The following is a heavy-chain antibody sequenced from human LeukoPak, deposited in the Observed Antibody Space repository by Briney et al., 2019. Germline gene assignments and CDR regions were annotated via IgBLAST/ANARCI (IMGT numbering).Heavy chain of an antibody. CDR2: ISYSGLT. V-gene: IGHV4-59*08. CDR3: ARHRAIAGPFDH. D-gene: IGHD6-19*01. CDR1: GGSISGYY. Sequence: SETLALTCTVSGGSISGYYCSWIRQPPGKGLEWIGQISYSGLTRYNPALESRVTISVDTSKNQISVNLNSVTAADTALCYCARHRAIAGPFDHWGQGTQVTVSS. J-gene: IGHJ4*02.